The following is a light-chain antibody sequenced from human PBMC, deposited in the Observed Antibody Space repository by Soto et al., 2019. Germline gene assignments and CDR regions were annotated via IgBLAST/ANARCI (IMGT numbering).Light chain of an antibody. J-gene: IGKJ1*01. V-gene: IGKV1-5*03. CDR2: NVS. CDR1: QSIDTW. Sequence: DIQMTQSPSTLSASVGDRVTITCRASQSIDTWLAWYQQKPGKAPKVLISNVSNLESGVPSRFSGSGSGTEFTLTIRGLQPDDFATYYCQQYRSSWTFGQGTKVDIK. CDR3: QQYRSSWT.